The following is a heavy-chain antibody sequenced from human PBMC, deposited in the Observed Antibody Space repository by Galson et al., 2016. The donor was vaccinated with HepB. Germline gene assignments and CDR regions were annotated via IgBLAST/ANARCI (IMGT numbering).Heavy chain of an antibody. D-gene: IGHD3-3*01. CDR2: MYSSGIT. J-gene: IGHJ6*03. V-gene: IGHV4-31*03. Sequence: TLSLTCTVSGGSISSGSSYWSWIRQHPGKGLEWIVYMYSSGITYYNPSLKSRVNISLDTSKNQFSLKLSSVTAAETAVYYCARGEMAYDSWSGYSSYYMDVWGKGTTVIVSS. CDR3: ARGEMAYDSWSGYSSYYMDV. CDR1: GGSISSGSSY.